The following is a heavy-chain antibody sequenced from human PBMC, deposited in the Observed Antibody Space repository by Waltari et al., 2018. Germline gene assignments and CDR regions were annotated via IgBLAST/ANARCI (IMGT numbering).Heavy chain of an antibody. J-gene: IGHJ4*02. CDR2: ISWNSGSI. Sequence: EVQLVEAGGGLVQRGRSLRLSCAASGFTFDDYAMHWVRQAPGKGLEWVSGISWNSGSIGYADSVKGRFNISRDNAKNSLYLQMNSLRAEDTALYYCAKGNYYDSSGFDYWGQGTLVTVSS. V-gene: IGHV3-9*01. CDR1: GFTFDDYA. CDR3: AKGNYYDSSGFDY. D-gene: IGHD3-22*01.